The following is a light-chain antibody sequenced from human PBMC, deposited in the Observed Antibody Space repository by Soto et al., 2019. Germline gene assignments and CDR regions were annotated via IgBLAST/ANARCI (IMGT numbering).Light chain of an antibody. Sequence: EIVLTQSPGTLSLSPGEGATLSCRASQSVNSSLAWYQQKRGQAPRLLIHGASSRATGIPDRFSGSGSGTDFTLTISRLEPEDVAVYYCQQYGGSPRTFGQGTKVEVK. CDR3: QQYGGSPRT. J-gene: IGKJ1*01. V-gene: IGKV3-20*01. CDR1: QSVNSS. CDR2: GAS.